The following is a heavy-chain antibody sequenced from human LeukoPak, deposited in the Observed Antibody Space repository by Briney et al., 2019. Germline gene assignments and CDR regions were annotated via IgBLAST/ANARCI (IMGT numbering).Heavy chain of an antibody. CDR1: GGSISSGDYY. CDR3: ARASFDSSGYYQNFDY. J-gene: IGHJ4*02. D-gene: IGHD3-22*01. V-gene: IGHV4-30-4*01. Sequence: PSETLSLTCTVSGGSISSGDYYWSWIRQPPGKGLEWIGYIYYSGSTYYNPSLKSRVTISVDTSKNQFSLKLSSVTAADTAVYYCARASFDSSGYYQNFDYWGQGTLVTVSS. CDR2: IYYSGST.